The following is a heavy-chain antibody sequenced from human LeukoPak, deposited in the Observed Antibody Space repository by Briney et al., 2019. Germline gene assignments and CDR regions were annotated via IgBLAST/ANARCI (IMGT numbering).Heavy chain of an antibody. CDR3: ARALTMVRGIIISPPFDY. CDR2: IHRSGSN. Sequence: SQTLSLTCTVSGGSLSSGDYYWSWIRQPPGKGLEWVGYIHRSGSNYYNPSLKNRVTISLDTSKNQFSLKLTPVTAADTAVYYCARALTMVRGIIISPPFDYWGQGTLVTVSS. V-gene: IGHV4-30-4*01. D-gene: IGHD3-10*01. J-gene: IGHJ4*02. CDR1: GGSLSSGDYY.